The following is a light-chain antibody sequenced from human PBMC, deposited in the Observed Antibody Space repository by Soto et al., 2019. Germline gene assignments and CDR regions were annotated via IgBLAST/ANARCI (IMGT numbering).Light chain of an antibody. CDR2: GAS. Sequence: EIVMTQSPATLSVSPGERATLSCRASQSVSSNLAWYQQQPGQAPRLLIYGASTRATGIPARFSGSGFGTEFTLVISSLQSEDFAVYYCQQYNNWPLYTFGQGTKLEIK. V-gene: IGKV3-15*01. J-gene: IGKJ2*01. CDR1: QSVSSN. CDR3: QQYNNWPLYT.